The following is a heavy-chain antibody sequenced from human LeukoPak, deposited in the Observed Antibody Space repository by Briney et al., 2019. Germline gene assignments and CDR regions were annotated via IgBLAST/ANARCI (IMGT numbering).Heavy chain of an antibody. CDR3: ARRSASRSFFDY. CDR2: INSADNT. J-gene: IGHJ4*02. CDR1: GFTFSTYG. V-gene: IGHV3-23*01. Sequence: GGSLRLSCAASGFTFSTYGLTWVRQAPGKGLEWVSLINSADNTYYADSVKGRFTISRDNSMNTLYLQMNSLSADDTAVYYCARRSASRSFFDYWGQGSLVTVS. D-gene: IGHD3-10*01.